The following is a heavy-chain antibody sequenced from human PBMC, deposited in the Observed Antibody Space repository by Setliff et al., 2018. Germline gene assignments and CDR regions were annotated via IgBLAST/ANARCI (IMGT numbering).Heavy chain of an antibody. J-gene: IGHJ5*02. D-gene: IGHD6-13*01. CDR2: IYNGGST. CDR1: GSNFNTYT. Sequence: GGSLRLSCAASGSNFNTYTMSWVRQAPGKGLEWVSIIYNGGSTYYADSVKGRFTISRDDSNNMVYLQINNLRAEDSATYYCAKESPGVAAAGRRWFDPWGQGTLVTVS. CDR3: AKESPGVAAAGRRWFDP. V-gene: IGHV3-23*03.